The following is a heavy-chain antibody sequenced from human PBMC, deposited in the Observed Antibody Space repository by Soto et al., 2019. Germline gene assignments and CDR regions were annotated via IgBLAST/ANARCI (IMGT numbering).Heavy chain of an antibody. CDR3: AREVDDGPNWLDP. D-gene: IGHD1-1*01. V-gene: IGHV6-1*01. J-gene: IGHJ5*02. CDR1: GDSVSSNSAA. CDR2: TYYKSKWYN. Sequence: PSQTLSLTCAISGDSVSSNSAAWNWIRQSPSRGLEWLGGTYYKSKWYNDYAVSVNSRITVNPDTSKNQFSLRLNSVTPEDTAVYYCAREVDDGPNWLDPWGQGTLVTVSS.